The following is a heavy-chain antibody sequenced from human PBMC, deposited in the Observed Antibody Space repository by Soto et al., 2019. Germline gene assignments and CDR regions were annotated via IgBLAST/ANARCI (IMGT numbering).Heavy chain of an antibody. Sequence: EVQLVESGGGLVQPGGSLRLSCAASGFTFSSYWMHWVRQAHGKGLVWVSRINSDGSSTSYADSVKGRFTISRDNAKNTLYLQMNSLRAEDTAVYYCARGGREYSSFGYYYYGMDVWGQGTTVTVSS. D-gene: IGHD6-6*01. V-gene: IGHV3-74*01. J-gene: IGHJ6*02. CDR1: GFTFSSYW. CDR3: ARGGREYSSFGYYYYGMDV. CDR2: INSDGSST.